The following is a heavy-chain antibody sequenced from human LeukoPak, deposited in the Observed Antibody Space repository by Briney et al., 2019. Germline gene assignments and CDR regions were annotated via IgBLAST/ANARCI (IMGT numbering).Heavy chain of an antibody. D-gene: IGHD3-16*01. CDR3: AKDDAWGRFYH. CDR2: SSSIGGRT. J-gene: IGHJ1*01. CDR1: GFTCSSHG. Sequence: HPGGTLRLSCAASGFTCSSHGMNWVRQAPGKGLEWVSGSSSIGGRTYYADSVKGRLTVTRDNSRNTLYLQMNSLRAEDTGVYYCAKDDAWGRFYHWGQGTLVTVSS. V-gene: IGHV3-23*01.